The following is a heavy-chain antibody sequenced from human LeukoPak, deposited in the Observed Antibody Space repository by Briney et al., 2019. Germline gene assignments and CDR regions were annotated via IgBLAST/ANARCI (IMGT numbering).Heavy chain of an antibody. V-gene: IGHV3-15*01. CDR3: TTPGYYYGSGSYFGGAGY. CDR2: IKSKTDGGTT. Sequence: RGSLRLSCAASGFTFSNAWMSWVRQAPGKGLEWVGRIKSKTDGGTTDYAAPVKGRFTISRDDSKNTLYLQMNSLKTEDTAVYYCTTPGYYYGSGSYFGGAGYWGQGTLVTVSS. CDR1: GFTFSNAW. J-gene: IGHJ4*02. D-gene: IGHD3-10*01.